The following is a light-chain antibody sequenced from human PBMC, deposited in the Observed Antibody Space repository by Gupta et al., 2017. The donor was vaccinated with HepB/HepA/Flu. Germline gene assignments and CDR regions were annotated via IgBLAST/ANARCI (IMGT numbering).Light chain of an antibody. CDR2: AAS. CDR1: QDIRNE. J-gene: IGKJ1*01. V-gene: IGKV1-17*01. Sequence: DIQMTPSPFSLSASVGDRVSITCRASQDIRNELGWYQQEPGKAPKRLIYAASNLQSGVPSRFSGSGSGTEFTLTISSLQPEDFATYYCRRHKSYPWTFGQGTKVEMK. CDR3: RRHKSYPWT.